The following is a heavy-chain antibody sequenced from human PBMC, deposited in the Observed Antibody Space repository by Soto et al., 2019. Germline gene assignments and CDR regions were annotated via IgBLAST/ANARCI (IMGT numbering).Heavy chain of an antibody. CDR2: IYPGDSDT. CDR3: AASIFYYGMDV. Sequence: ESLKIAFKGSGYTCTNYWIGWVGQMPGKGLEWMGIIYPGDSDTKYNPSFQGQVTISADKSITTTYLQWSSLKASDTAIYYCAASIFYYGMDVWGQGTTVTVSS. V-gene: IGHV5-51*01. CDR1: GYTCTNYW. J-gene: IGHJ6*02.